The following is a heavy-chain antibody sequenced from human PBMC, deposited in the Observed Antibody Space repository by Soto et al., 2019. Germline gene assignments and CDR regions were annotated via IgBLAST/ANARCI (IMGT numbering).Heavy chain of an antibody. Sequence: SETLSLTCTVSGGSISSGGYYWSWIRQHPGKGLEWIGYIYYSGSTYYNPSLKSRVTISVDTSKNQFSLKLSSVTAADTAVYYCARNHYDSSGSPFDYWGQGTLVTVSS. CDR2: IYYSGST. V-gene: IGHV4-31*03. CDR1: GGSISSGGYY. CDR3: ARNHYDSSGSPFDY. D-gene: IGHD3-22*01. J-gene: IGHJ4*02.